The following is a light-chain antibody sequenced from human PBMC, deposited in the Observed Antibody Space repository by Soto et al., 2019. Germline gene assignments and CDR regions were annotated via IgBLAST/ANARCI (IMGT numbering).Light chain of an antibody. CDR3: QQYDNLVVT. CDR2: DAS. Sequence: DTQITQSPSSLSASVGDRVTITCQASQDISNYLNWYQQKPGKAPKLLIYDASKLETGVTSRFGGSRSGTDFIFTISSLQPEDIATYYCQQYDNLVVTFGGGTKVDIK. V-gene: IGKV1-33*01. J-gene: IGKJ4*01. CDR1: QDISNY.